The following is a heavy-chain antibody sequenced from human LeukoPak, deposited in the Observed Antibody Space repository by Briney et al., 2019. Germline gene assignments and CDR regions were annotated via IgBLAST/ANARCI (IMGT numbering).Heavy chain of an antibody. V-gene: IGHV3-21*01. Sequence: GGSLRLSCAASGFTFSSYSMNWVRQAPGKGLEWVSSISSSSRSKYYADSVKGRFTISRDNAKNLLYLQMNSLRAEDTAVYYCARENLVVDTASAYFDYWGQGTLVTVSS. CDR1: GFTFSSYS. CDR2: ISSSSRSK. J-gene: IGHJ4*02. D-gene: IGHD5-18*01. CDR3: ARENLVVDTASAYFDY.